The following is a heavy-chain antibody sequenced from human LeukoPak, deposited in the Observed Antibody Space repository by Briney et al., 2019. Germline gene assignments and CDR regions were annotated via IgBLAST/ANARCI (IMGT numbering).Heavy chain of an antibody. CDR1: GFTFSSYG. Sequence: GGSLRLSCAASGFTFSSYGTHWVRQAPGKGLEWVAVISYDGSNKYYADSVKGRFTISKDNAKNTVYLQMNSLRAEDTAVYYCVSFYETYWGRGTLVTVSS. J-gene: IGHJ4*02. D-gene: IGHD2/OR15-2a*01. CDR3: VSFYETY. CDR2: ISYDGSNK. V-gene: IGHV3-30*03.